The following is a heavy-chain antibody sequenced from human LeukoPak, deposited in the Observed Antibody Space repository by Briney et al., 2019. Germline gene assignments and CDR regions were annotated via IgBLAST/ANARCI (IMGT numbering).Heavy chain of an antibody. CDR3: ARGKVVAGTPGQNSWDY. D-gene: IGHD6-19*01. CDR1: GGSISSYY. CDR2: LHTSGST. V-gene: IGHV4-4*07. J-gene: IGHJ4*02. Sequence: SETLSLTCTVSGGSISSYYWNWIRQPAWKGLEWIGRLHTSGSTNYNPSLKSRVTMSVDTSKNQFSLKLSSVTAADTAVYYCARGKVVAGTPGQNSWDYWGQGTLVTVSS.